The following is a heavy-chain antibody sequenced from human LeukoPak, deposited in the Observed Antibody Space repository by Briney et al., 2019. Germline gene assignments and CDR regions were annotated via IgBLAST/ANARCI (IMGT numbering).Heavy chain of an antibody. CDR2: IRSKSNSYAT. CDR1: GFSFSGSA. CDR3: TRQRFGELA. Sequence: QSGGSLRLSCAASGFSFSGSAMHWVRQTSGKGLEWVGRIRSKSNSYATAYAASVKGRFTISRDDSKNTAYLQMSSLKTEGTAVYYCTRQRFGELAWGQGTTVTVSS. J-gene: IGHJ6*02. D-gene: IGHD3-10*01. V-gene: IGHV3-73*01.